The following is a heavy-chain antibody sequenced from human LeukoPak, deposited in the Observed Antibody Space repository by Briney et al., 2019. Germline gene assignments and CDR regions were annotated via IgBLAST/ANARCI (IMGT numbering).Heavy chain of an antibody. Sequence: SETLSLTCTVSGGSISSSNWWGWIRQPPGKGLEWIGYIFYSGSTYYNPSLKSRVTMSVDTSKNQFSLKLSSVTAVDTAVYYCARNPAGYYYYYGMDVWGQGTTVTVSS. D-gene: IGHD6-19*01. CDR3: ARNPAGYYYYYGMDV. CDR1: GGSISSSNW. V-gene: IGHV4-28*01. CDR2: IFYSGST. J-gene: IGHJ6*02.